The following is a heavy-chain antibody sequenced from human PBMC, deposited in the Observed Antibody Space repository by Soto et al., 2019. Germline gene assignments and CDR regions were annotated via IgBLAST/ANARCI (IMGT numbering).Heavy chain of an antibody. D-gene: IGHD3-22*01. J-gene: IGHJ4*02. V-gene: IGHV4-30-4*01. CDR3: ARAMYDSSGYYSSNYFDY. CDR1: GGSISSGDYY. CDR2: IYYSGST. Sequence: PSETLSLTCTVSGGSISSGDYYWSWIRQPPGKGLEWIGYIYYSGSTYYNPSLKSRVTISVDTSKNQFSLKLSSVTAADTAVYYCARAMYDSSGYYSSNYFDYWGQGTRVTFSS.